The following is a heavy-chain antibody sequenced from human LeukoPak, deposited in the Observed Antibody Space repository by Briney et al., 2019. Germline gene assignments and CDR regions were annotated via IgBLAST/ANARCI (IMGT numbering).Heavy chain of an antibody. Sequence: GASVKVSCKASGYTFTSYYMHWVRQAPGQGHEWMGIINPSGGSTSYAQKFQGRVTMTRDTSTSTVYMELSSLRSEDTAVYYCAYGAVYYYDSSGPNGGWFDPWGQGTLVTVSS. CDR3: AYGAVYYYDSSGPNGGWFDP. V-gene: IGHV1-46*01. CDR2: INPSGGST. CDR1: GYTFTSYY. J-gene: IGHJ5*02. D-gene: IGHD3-22*01.